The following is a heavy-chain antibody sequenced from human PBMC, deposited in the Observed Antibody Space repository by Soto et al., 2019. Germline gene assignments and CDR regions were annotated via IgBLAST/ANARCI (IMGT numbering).Heavy chain of an antibody. V-gene: IGHV3-30*18. CDR3: AKGRYSSSHHAGYYGMDV. CDR1: GFTFSSYG. J-gene: IGHJ6*02. Sequence: QVQLVESGGGVVQPGRSLRLSCAASGFTFSSYGMHWVRQAPGKGLEWVAVISYDGSNKYYADSVKGRFTISRDNSKNTLYLQMNSLRAEDTAVYYYAKGRYSSSHHAGYYGMDVWGQGTTVTVSS. D-gene: IGHD6-6*01. CDR2: ISYDGSNK.